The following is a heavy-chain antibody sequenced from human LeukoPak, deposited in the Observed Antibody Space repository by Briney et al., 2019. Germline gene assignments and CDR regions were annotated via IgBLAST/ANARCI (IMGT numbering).Heavy chain of an antibody. Sequence: MSGGSLRLSCAASGFSFSDFSMSWIRQTPGRGLEWIAYITSSGDSAFYAESVRGRFTISRDNAKSSLYLQVNSLRAEDTAVYYCARMNYVSSGWGAPFDDWGQGTLVTVSS. D-gene: IGHD1-7*01. CDR3: ARMNYVSSGWGAPFDD. J-gene: IGHJ4*02. CDR1: GFSFSDFS. CDR2: ITSSGDSA. V-gene: IGHV3-11*04.